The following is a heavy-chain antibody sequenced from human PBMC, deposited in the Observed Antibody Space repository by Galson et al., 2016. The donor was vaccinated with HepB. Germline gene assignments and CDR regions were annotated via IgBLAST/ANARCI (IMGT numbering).Heavy chain of an antibody. V-gene: IGHV1-18*01. CDR3: ARDGTLSGSYYHFYGMDV. CDR1: GYSFIGYG. Sequence: SVKVSCKASGYSFIGYGISWVRQARGQGLEWMGWISTYNGNTNYEQKFKGRVTLTADISTSTAQMELRSLRSDDTAVYYCARDGTLSGSYYHFYGMDVWGQGTTVTVSS. CDR2: ISTYNGNT. J-gene: IGHJ6*01. D-gene: IGHD1-26*01.